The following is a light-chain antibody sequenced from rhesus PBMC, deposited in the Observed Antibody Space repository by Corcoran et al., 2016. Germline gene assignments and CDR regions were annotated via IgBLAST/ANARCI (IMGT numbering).Light chain of an antibody. Sequence: QVMLTQSPATLSLSPGERVTLSCRASQSVSIYLAWYQQKLGQAPRPLIDGASIMATGFPDRFSGSGAGTDFTLTVSSLGPEDVGVYHCYRHSSGYAFGQGPKVDIK. J-gene: IGKJ2*01. CDR2: GAS. CDR3: YRHSSGYA. V-gene: IGKV3-10*01. CDR1: QSVSIY.